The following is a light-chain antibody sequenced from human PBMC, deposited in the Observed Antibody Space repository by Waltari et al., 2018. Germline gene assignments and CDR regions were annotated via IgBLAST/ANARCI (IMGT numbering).Light chain of an antibody. J-gene: IGKJ3*01. CDR3: LQYNNLPLP. Sequence: DIQVTQSPSSLSASVGDRVTITCQASQESSKFLNWYQKKPGKAPKLLIYNASKLKTGVPSRFSGSGSGTDFTLTISNLQPEAIATYYCLQYNNLPLPFGPGTKVDI. CDR2: NAS. CDR1: QESSKF. V-gene: IGKV1-33*01.